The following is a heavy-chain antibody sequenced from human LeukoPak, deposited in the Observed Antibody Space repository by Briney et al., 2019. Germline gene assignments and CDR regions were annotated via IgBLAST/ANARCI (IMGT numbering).Heavy chain of an antibody. V-gene: IGHV3-48*03. D-gene: IGHD3-10*02. J-gene: IGHJ6*04. CDR2: ISRSGSTI. Sequence: GGSLRLSYAASGFTFSSYEMNWVRHAPGKGLEWVSYISRSGSTIFYADSVKGRLTISRDNANNSLYLQMNRLKTKDTAVYYCAELGMIGGVWGKGTTVTISS. CDR3: AELGMIGGV. CDR1: GFTFSSYE.